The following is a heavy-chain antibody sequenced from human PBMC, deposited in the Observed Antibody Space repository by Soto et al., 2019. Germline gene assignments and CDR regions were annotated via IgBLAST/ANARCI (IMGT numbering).Heavy chain of an antibody. CDR1: GFTFSSYA. V-gene: IGHV3-23*01. CDR2: ISGSGGST. J-gene: IGHJ5*02. CDR3: GKIFENHYNQPQLTWFAP. Sequence: GGSLRLSCAASGFTFSSYAMSWVRQAPGKGLEWVSAISGSGGSTYYADSVKGRFTISRDNSKNTLYLQMSSLRAEDTAVYYSGKIFENHYNQPQLTWFAPWGKGTLATVPS. D-gene: IGHD4-4*01.